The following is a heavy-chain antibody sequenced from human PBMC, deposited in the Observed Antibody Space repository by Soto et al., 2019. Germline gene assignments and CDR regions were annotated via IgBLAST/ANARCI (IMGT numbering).Heavy chain of an antibody. V-gene: IGHV3-48*03. CDR2: ISSSGSTM. J-gene: IGHJ3*02. Sequence: PVGSRRLSCAASAVAYTTYQVNWVRRGTGKGMEWVSYISSSGSTMYYGDFVNGRFTISRDNAKNSLFLQITSLRAEDTAVYYCANIGRRAHAFDIWGQGTLVNVS. CDR1: AVAYTTYQ. CDR3: ANIGRRAHAFDI. D-gene: IGHD3-16*01.